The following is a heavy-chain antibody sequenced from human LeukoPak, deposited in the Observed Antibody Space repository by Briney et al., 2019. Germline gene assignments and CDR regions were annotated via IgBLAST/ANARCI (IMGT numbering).Heavy chain of an antibody. Sequence: GGSLRLSCAASGFTFSDYYMSWIRQAPGKGLEWVSYISSSSSYTNYADSVKGRFTISRDNAKNSLYLQMNSLRTEDTAVYYCAREGIAVAGRYYFDYWGQGTLVTVSS. D-gene: IGHD6-19*01. J-gene: IGHJ4*02. CDR1: GFTFSDYY. CDR3: AREGIAVAGRYYFDY. V-gene: IGHV3-11*06. CDR2: ISSSSSYT.